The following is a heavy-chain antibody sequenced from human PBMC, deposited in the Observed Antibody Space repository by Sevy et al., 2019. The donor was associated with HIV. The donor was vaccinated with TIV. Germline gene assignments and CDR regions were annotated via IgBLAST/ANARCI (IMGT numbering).Heavy chain of an antibody. CDR2: INPSNGDT. J-gene: IGHJ4*02. Sequence: ASVKVSCKTSGYIFSDYYFHWVRQAPGQGFEWVGWINPSNGDTKFAQKFQGRITIGRDSSTSTGYMDLTRLTSDDTAIYHCARELGNSLKGLDFWGPGTLVTVSS. D-gene: IGHD3-3*02. V-gene: IGHV1-2*02. CDR3: ARELGNSLKGLDF. CDR1: GYIFSDYY.